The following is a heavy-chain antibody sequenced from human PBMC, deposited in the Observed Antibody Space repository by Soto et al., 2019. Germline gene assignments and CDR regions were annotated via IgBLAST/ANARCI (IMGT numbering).Heavy chain of an antibody. V-gene: IGHV1-2*02. J-gene: IGHJ4*02. CDR3: AASFGVVTLYYFDY. CDR1: GYTFTGYY. CDR2: INPNSGGT. Sequence: GASVKVSCKASGYTFTGYYMHWVRQAPGQGLEWMGWINPNSGGTNYAQKFQGRVTMTRDTSISTAYMELSRLRSDDTAVYYCAASFGVVTLYYFDYWGQGTLVTVSS. D-gene: IGHD3-3*01.